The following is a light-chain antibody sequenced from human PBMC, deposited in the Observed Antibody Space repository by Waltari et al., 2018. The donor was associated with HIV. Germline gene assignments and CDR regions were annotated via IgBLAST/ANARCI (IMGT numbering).Light chain of an antibody. V-gene: IGLV1-47*01. Sequence: SVLTQPPSASGTPGQRFTISFSRSSYNIGTNYIYWYQHLPGTSPTLLIYTNSQRPSGVPDRFSGSKSGTSASLAIIDLRYEDEADYYCSAWDDSLSGRVFGGGTKLTVL. CDR1: SYNIGTNY. CDR2: TNS. J-gene: IGLJ3*02. CDR3: SAWDDSLSGRV.